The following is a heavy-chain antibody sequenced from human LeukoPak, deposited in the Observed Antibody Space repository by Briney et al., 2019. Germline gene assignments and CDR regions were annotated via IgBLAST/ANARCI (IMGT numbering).Heavy chain of an antibody. V-gene: IGHV3-48*04. CDR1: GFTFSSYN. Sequence: GGSLRLSCAASGFTFSSYNMNWVRQAPGKGLEWVSYISSSSRTIYYADSVKGRFIISRDNARNSLYLQMNSLRAEDMALYYCAKGGIAVAGTWFDPWGQGTLVTVSS. D-gene: IGHD6-19*01. CDR2: ISSSSRTI. CDR3: AKGGIAVAGTWFDP. J-gene: IGHJ5*02.